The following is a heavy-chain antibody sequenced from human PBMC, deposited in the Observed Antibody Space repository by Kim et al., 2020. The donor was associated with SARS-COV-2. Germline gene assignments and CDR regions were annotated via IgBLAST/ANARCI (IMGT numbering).Heavy chain of an antibody. D-gene: IGHD3-22*01. J-gene: IGHJ3*02. V-gene: IGHV1-69*01. Sequence: AQKFQGRVTITADESTSTAYMELSSLRSEDTAVYYCAGRGVTMIGAFDIWGQGTMVTVSS. CDR3: AGRGVTMIGAFDI.